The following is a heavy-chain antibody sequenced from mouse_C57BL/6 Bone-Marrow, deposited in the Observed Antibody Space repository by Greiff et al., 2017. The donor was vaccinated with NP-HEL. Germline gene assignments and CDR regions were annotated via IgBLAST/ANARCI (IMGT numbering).Heavy chain of an antibody. D-gene: IGHD1-1*01. V-gene: IGHV14-4*01. J-gene: IGHJ2*01. CDR3: TKQLLPY. CDR1: GFNIKDDY. Sequence: EVQGVESGAELVRPGASVKLSCTASGFNIKDDYMHWVKQRPEQGLEWIGWIDPENGDTEYASKFQGKATITADTSSNTAYLQLSSLTSEDTAVYYCTKQLLPYWGQGTTLTVSS. CDR2: IDPENGDT.